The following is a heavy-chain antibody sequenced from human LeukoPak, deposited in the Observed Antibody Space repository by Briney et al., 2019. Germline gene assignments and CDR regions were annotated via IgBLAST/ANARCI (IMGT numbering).Heavy chain of an antibody. CDR2: IYDSGST. D-gene: IGHD6-19*01. Sequence: KPSETLSLTCTVSGGSFSSSSYYWGWTRQPPGKGLEWIGNIYDSGSTYYNPSLKSRVTISVDTSKNQFSLKLSSVTAADTAAYYCARQLHSSGWLHFDYWGQGTLVTASP. J-gene: IGHJ4*02. CDR3: ARQLHSSGWLHFDY. V-gene: IGHV4-39*01. CDR1: GGSFSSSSYY.